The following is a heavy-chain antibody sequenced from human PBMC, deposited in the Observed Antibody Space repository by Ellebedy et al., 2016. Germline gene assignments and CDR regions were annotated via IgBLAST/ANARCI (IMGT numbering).Heavy chain of an antibody. J-gene: IGHJ4*02. CDR1: GFTFSSYW. Sequence: HTGGSLRLSCAASGFTFSSYWMHWVRQAPGKGLVWVSHINNDGSTTNYADSVKGRFTISRDNAKNTLYLQMNSLRAEDTAVYYCVRGGGQLVRGLDFWGQGTRVTVSS. D-gene: IGHD6-6*01. V-gene: IGHV3-74*01. CDR3: VRGGGQLVRGLDF. CDR2: INNDGSTT.